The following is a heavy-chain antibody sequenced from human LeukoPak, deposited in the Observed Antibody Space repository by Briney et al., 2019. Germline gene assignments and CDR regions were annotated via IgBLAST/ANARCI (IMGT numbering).Heavy chain of an antibody. CDR3: AKDLNRNTRVTQSSPSFDY. CDR1: GFTFDDYA. V-gene: IGHV3-9*01. CDR2: ISWNSGSI. J-gene: IGHJ4*02. D-gene: IGHD2-15*01. Sequence: PGGSLRLSCAASGFTFDDYAMHWVRQAPGKGLEWVSGISWNSGSIGYADSVKGRFTISRDNAKNSLYLQMNSLRAEDTALYYCAKDLNRNTRVTQSSPSFDYWGQGTLVTVSS.